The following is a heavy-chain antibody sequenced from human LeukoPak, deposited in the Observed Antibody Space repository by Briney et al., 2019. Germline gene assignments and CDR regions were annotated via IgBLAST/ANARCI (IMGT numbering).Heavy chain of an antibody. CDR1: GFTFSSYE. CDR3: ARGIIVATISDDAFDI. D-gene: IGHD5-12*01. Sequence: GGSLRLSCAASGFTFSSYEMNWVRQAPGKGLESVSYISSSGSTIYYADSVKGRFTISRDNAKNSLYLQMNSLRAEDTAVYYCARGIIVATISDDAFDIWGQGTMVTVSS. V-gene: IGHV3-48*03. CDR2: ISSSGSTI. J-gene: IGHJ3*02.